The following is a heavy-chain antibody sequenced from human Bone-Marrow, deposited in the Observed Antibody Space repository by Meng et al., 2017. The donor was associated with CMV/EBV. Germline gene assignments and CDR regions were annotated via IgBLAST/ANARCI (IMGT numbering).Heavy chain of an antibody. J-gene: IGHJ5*02. V-gene: IGHV3-30*02. CDR3: ARPFYNWFDP. Sequence: GESLKISCAASGFTFSSYGMHWVRQAPGKGLEWVAFIRYDGSNKYYADSVKGRFTISRENSKNTLYLQINSLRAEDTAVYYCARPFYNWFDPWGQGTLVTVSS. D-gene: IGHD2/OR15-2a*01. CDR2: IRYDGSNK. CDR1: GFTFSSYG.